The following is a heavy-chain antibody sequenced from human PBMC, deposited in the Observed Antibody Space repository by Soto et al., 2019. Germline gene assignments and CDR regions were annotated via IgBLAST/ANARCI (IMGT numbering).Heavy chain of an antibody. J-gene: IGHJ4*02. CDR2: IHYSGSS. D-gene: IGHD3-3*01. Sequence: QVQLQESGPGLVKPSETLSLTCTVSGGSISSSYWSWIRQPPRKGLEYIGYIHYSGSSNYNPSLKRRVTMSVDTSKNPFSLNLSSVTAADTAVYYCASLPIFGVVTRDYWGQGTLVTVSS. CDR3: ASLPIFGVVTRDY. CDR1: GGSISSSY. V-gene: IGHV4-59*01.